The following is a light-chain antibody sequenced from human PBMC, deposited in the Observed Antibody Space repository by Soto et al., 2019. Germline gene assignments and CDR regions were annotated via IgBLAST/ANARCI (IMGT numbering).Light chain of an antibody. V-gene: IGKV4-1*01. CDR2: WAS. CDR3: QQYYSTPQT. CDR1: QSVLYSSNNKNY. J-gene: IGKJ1*01. Sequence: DIVMTQSPDSLAVSLGERATINCKSSQSVLYSSNNKNYLAWYQQKPGHPPKLLIYWASTRESGVPDRFSGSGSGTDFTLTISSLQAEDLAVYYCQQYYSTPQTFGQGTKVEIK.